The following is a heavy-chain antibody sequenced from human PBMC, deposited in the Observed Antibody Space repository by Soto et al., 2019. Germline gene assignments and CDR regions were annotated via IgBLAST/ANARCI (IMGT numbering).Heavy chain of an antibody. CDR2: INPSGDST. CDR1: GVSFRSYY. CDR3: AKVDVSTAGSFDY. Sequence: GGSLSLSCSASGVSFRSYYMNWVRQAPGKGLEWVSTINPSGDSTFYADSVKGRFTISRDNSKNTVYLQMNSLSVGDTAVYLCAKVDVSTAGSFDYWGQGALVTVSS. V-gene: IGHV3-23*01. J-gene: IGHJ4*02. D-gene: IGHD6-13*01.